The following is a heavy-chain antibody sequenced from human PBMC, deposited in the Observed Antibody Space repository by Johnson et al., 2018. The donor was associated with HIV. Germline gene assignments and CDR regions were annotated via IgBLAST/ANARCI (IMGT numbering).Heavy chain of an antibody. CDR1: GFTFSSYA. CDR3: AKDYDNVCGGYGGAFDI. D-gene: IGHD3-16*01. J-gene: IGHJ3*02. Sequence: VQLVESGGGLVQPGGSLRLSCAASGFTFSSYAMSWVRQSPGKGLEWVSAISGSGGSTYYADSVKGRFTISRDNSKNTLYLQMNSLRAEDTAIYYCAKDYDNVCGGYGGAFDIWGQGTMVTVSS. V-gene: IGHV3-23*04. CDR2: ISGSGGST.